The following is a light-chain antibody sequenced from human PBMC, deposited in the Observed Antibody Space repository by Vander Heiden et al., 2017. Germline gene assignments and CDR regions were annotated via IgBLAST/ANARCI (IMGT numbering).Light chain of an antibody. V-gene: IGLV1-47*01. CDR2: RNN. Sequence: QSVLTQHSSAPRTPGPRVTTSCSGRSSNIGSNYVYWYQQLPGTAPNLLIYRNNLRPSGVPDRFSGSKSGTSASLAISGLRSEDEADYYCAAWDDSLSPPGVFGGGTKLTVL. CDR1: SSNIGSNY. J-gene: IGLJ2*01. CDR3: AAWDDSLSPPGV.